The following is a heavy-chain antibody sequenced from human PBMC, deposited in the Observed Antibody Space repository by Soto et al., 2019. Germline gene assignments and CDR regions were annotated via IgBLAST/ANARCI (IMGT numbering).Heavy chain of an antibody. V-gene: IGHV3-30*18. Sequence: GGSLRLSCAAYGFTFSSYGMYWVRQAPGKGLEWVAAISYDGSNNYHADPVKGRFTISRDNSKNTLYLQLNSLRTEDTAVYYCAKDIVKYTYGACDYWGQGVLVTVSS. J-gene: IGHJ4*02. CDR1: GFTFSSYG. CDR2: ISYDGSNN. D-gene: IGHD5-18*01. CDR3: AKDIVKYTYGACDY.